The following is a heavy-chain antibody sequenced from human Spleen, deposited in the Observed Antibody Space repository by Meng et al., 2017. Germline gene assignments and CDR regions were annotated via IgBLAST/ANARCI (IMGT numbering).Heavy chain of an antibody. V-gene: IGHV4-38-2*02. Sequence: SETLSLTCMVSGYSISSGYYWGWIRQPPGKGLEWIGSIFFKGNTFYNPSLKSRVTISVDTSKNHFSLRLSSVTAADAAVYYCARVDYGDYGWNFDLWGRGTLVTVSS. CDR3: ARVDYGDYGWNFDL. CDR2: IFFKGNT. CDR1: GYSISSGYY. J-gene: IGHJ2*01. D-gene: IGHD4-17*01.